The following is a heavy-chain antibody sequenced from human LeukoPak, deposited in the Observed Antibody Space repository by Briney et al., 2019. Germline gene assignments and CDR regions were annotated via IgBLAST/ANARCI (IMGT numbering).Heavy chain of an antibody. CDR3: AKDGSWSCTD. J-gene: IGHJ4*02. D-gene: IGHD2-8*02. CDR1: GFTFSSSA. CDR2: IAHHGNNK. V-gene: IGHV3-30*02. Sequence: GGSLRLSCGASGFTFSSSAMHWVRQGPGKGLEWVAYIAHHGNNKYYVDSVKGRFTISRDNSKGSLYLQMDSLRADDTAVYYCAKDGSWSCTDWGQGTLVRVSS.